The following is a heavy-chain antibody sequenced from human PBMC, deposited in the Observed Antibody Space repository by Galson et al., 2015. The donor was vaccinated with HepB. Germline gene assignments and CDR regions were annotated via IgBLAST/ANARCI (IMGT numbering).Heavy chain of an antibody. V-gene: IGHV3-64D*06. CDR1: GFTFSSYA. J-gene: IGHJ3*02. D-gene: IGHD4-17*01. CDR3: VKSGDGDYTRGGAFDI. Sequence: SLRLSCAASGFTFSSYAMHWVRQAPGKGLEYVSAISSNGGSTYYADSVKGRFTISRDNSKNTLYLQMSSLRAEDTAVYYCVKSGDGDYTRGGAFDIWGQGTMVTVSS. CDR2: ISSNGGST.